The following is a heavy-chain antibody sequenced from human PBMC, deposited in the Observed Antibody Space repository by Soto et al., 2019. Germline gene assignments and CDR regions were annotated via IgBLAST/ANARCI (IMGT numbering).Heavy chain of an antibody. CDR2: ISSSSSTI. D-gene: IGHD3-22*01. V-gene: IGHV3-48*01. J-gene: IGHJ5*02. CDR1: GFTFSSYS. CDR3: ARCGSYYDSSPPGGWFDP. Sequence: PGGSLRLSCAASGFTFSSYSMNWVRQAPGKGLEWVSYISSSSSTIYYADSVKGRFTISRDNAKNSLYLQMNSLRAEDTAVYYCARCGSYYDSSPPGGWFDPWGQGTLVTVSS.